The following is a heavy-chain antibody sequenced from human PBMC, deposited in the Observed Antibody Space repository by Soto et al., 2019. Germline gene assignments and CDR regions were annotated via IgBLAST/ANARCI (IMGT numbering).Heavy chain of an antibody. CDR3: AIPYYYDSSGFYNWFDP. CDR2: IIPIFGTA. V-gene: IGHV1-69*13. CDR1: GGTFSSYA. D-gene: IGHD3-22*01. J-gene: IGHJ5*02. Sequence: SVKVSCKASGGTFSSYAISWVRQAPGQGLEWMGGIIPIFGTANYAQKFQGRVTITADESTSTAYMELSSLRSEDTAVYYCAIPYYYDSSGFYNWFDPWGQGTLVTV.